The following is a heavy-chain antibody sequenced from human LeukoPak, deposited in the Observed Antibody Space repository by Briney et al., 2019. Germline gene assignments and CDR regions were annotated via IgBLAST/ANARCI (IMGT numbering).Heavy chain of an antibody. CDR2: ISGSGGST. CDR3: ARDWKGDYFDY. V-gene: IGHV3-23*01. J-gene: IGHJ4*02. Sequence: GGSLRLSCAASGFIFSSYAMSWVRQAPGKGLEWVSAISGSGGSTYYADSVKGRSTISRDNSKNTLYLQMNSLRAEDTAVYYCARDWKGDYFDYWGQGTLVTVSS. D-gene: IGHD1-1*01. CDR1: GFIFSSYA.